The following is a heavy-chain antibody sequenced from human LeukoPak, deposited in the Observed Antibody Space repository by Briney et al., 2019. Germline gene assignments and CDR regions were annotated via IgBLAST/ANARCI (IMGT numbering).Heavy chain of an antibody. CDR3: AREGDYYYDSSGYQRKSYFDY. V-gene: IGHV1-18*01. J-gene: IGHJ4*02. CDR1: GYTFTSYG. CDR2: ISAYNGNT. D-gene: IGHD3-22*01. Sequence: ASVKVSCKPSGYTFTSYGISWVRQAPGQGLEWMGWISAYNGNTNYAQKLQGRVTMTTDTSTSTAYMELRSLRSDDTAVYFCAREGDYYYDSSGYQRKSYFDYWGQGTLVTVSS.